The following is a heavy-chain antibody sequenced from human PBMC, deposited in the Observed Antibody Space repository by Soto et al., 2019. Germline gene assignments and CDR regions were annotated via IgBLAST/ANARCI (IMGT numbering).Heavy chain of an antibody. V-gene: IGHV4-38-2*01. CDR1: GYSISSGCY. CDR3: GRSGDDYGSYIDY. Sequence: PSETLSLTCGVSGYSISSGCYWGWSRQPSGKGLEWIGSINHSGSTYYNPSLRSRVTISVDTSKNQLSLKLSSVTAADTAVYYCGRSGDDYGSYIDYWGQGTLVTVSS. CDR2: INHSGST. D-gene: IGHD4-17*01. J-gene: IGHJ4*02.